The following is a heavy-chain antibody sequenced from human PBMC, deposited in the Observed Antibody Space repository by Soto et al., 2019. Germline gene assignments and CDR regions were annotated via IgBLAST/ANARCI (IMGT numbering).Heavy chain of an antibody. J-gene: IGHJ4*02. V-gene: IGHV1-46*01. Sequence: GASVKVSCKASGYTFMNYHMHWVRQAPGRGLEWLGKINPIGGATTYAQKFQGRLTVTRDTSTSTVYMELTSLTSEDSAVYFCARAASALLWGPGTQVTVSS. D-gene: IGHD6-13*01. CDR3: ARAASALL. CDR2: INPIGGAT. CDR1: GYTFMNYH.